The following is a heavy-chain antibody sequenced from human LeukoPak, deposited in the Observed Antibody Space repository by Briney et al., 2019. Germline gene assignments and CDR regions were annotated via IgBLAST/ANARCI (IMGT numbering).Heavy chain of an antibody. CDR1: GFTFSSYA. CDR3: ARDFYGDWAFDI. CDR2: ISGSGGST. J-gene: IGHJ3*02. Sequence: GGSLRPSCAASGFTFSSYAMSWVRQAPGKGLEWVSAISGSGGSTYYADSVKGRFTISRDNSKNTLYLQMNSLRAEDTAVYYCARDFYGDWAFDIWGQGTMVTVSS. D-gene: IGHD4-17*01. V-gene: IGHV3-23*01.